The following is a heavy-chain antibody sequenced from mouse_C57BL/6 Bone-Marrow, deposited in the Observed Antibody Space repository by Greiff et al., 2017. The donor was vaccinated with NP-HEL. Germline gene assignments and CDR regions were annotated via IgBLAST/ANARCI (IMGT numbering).Heavy chain of an antibody. CDR2: IHPNSGST. CDR1: GYTFTSYW. D-gene: IGHD1-1*01. J-gene: IGHJ2*01. V-gene: IGHV1-64*01. CDR3: ARLRGRCFDY. Sequence: QVQLQQPGAELVKPGASVKLSCKASGYTFTSYWMHWVKQRPGQGLEWIGMIHPNSGSTNYNEKFKSKATLTVDKSSSAAYMQLSSLTSEDSAVYYCARLRGRCFDYWGQGTTLTVSS.